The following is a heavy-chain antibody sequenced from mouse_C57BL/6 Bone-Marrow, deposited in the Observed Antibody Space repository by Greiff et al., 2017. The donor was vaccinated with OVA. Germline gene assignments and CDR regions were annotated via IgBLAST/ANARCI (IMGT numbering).Heavy chain of an antibody. CDR3: ARCGSGYARDD. J-gene: IGHJ4*01. CDR2: IDPSDSYT. CDR1: GYTFTSYW. Sequence: QVQLQQPGAELVKPGASVKLSCKASGYTFTSYWMQWVKQRPGQGLEWIGEIDPSDSYTNYNQKFKGKATLTVDTSSSTAYMQLSSLTSEDAAVYDSARCGSGYARDDWGQGTSVTVAS. V-gene: IGHV1-50*01. D-gene: IGHD6-1*01.